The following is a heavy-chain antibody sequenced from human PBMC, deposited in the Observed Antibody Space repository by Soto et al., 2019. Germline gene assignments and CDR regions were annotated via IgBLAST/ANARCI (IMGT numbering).Heavy chain of an antibody. V-gene: IGHV3-30*18. CDR2: ISYDGSNK. J-gene: IGHJ4*02. Sequence: QVQLVESGGGVVQPGRSLRLSCAASGFTFSSYGMHWVRQAPGKGLEWVAVISYDGSNKYYADSVKGRFTISRDNSKNTLYLQMNSLRAEDSAVYYCAKDQGYCTNGLCLDYWGQGTLVTVSS. D-gene: IGHD2-8*01. CDR1: GFTFSSYG. CDR3: AKDQGYCTNGLCLDY.